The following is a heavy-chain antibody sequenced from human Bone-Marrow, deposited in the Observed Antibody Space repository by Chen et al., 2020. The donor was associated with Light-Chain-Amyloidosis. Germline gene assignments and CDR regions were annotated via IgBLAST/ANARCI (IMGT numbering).Heavy chain of an antibody. D-gene: IGHD2-8*02. CDR1: GGSINSGDYY. V-gene: IGHV4-30-4*01. CDR2: IYSSGSV. Sequence: QVQLLESGPGLVRPSQTLSLTCSVSGGSINSGDYYWTWIRQPPGKGLEWIGYIYSSGSVYYNPSLKSRVSLSLDTSNNLFSLRLTSVTAGDTAVYYCARGTGPANEYFDYWGQGTLVTVSS. CDR3: ARGTGPANEYFDY. J-gene: IGHJ4*02.